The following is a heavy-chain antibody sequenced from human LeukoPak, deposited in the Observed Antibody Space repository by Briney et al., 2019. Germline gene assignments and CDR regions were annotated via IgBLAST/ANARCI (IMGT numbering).Heavy chain of an antibody. CDR2: INPNSGGT. Sequence: ASVKVSCKASGYTFTGYYMHWVRQAPGQGLEWIGRINPNSGGTNYAQKFQGRVTMTRDTSISTAYMELSRLRSDDTAVYYCARDRLGYCSSTSCRRIFDPWGQGTLVTVSS. J-gene: IGHJ5*02. V-gene: IGHV1-2*06. CDR1: GYTFTGYY. CDR3: ARDRLGYCSSTSCRRIFDP. D-gene: IGHD2-2*01.